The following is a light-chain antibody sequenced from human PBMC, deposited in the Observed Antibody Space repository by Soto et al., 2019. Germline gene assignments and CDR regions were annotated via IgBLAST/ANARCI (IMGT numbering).Light chain of an antibody. CDR3: HQYDSLPLT. J-gene: IGKJ4*01. Sequence: EIVLTQSPGTLSLSPGERATLSCRASQSVASNYIGWYQQKPGQAPRVLIFDASIRATGIPDRFSASGSGSDFTLTISRLEPDDFAVYYCHQYDSLPLTFGGGTKVDIK. CDR1: QSVASNY. V-gene: IGKV3-20*01. CDR2: DAS.